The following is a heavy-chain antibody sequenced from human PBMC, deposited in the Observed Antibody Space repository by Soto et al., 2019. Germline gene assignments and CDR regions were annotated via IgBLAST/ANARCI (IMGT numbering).Heavy chain of an antibody. D-gene: IGHD3-16*01. Sequence: SVKCSGKSSGYIFTNNDVSWLRQATGQGLEWMGWMNPGSGDTGYAQKFQGRVTMTRDISIATAYMELSSLRSDDTDIYYCARTETFGSLNWFDPWGQGTLVTVYS. V-gene: IGHV1-8*01. J-gene: IGHJ5*02. CDR2: MNPGSGDT. CDR1: GYIFTNND. CDR3: ARTETFGSLNWFDP.